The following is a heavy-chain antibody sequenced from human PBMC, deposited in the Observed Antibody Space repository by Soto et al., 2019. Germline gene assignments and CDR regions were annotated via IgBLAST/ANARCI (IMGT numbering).Heavy chain of an antibody. CDR1: GGTFSSYA. J-gene: IGHJ4*02. CDR2: IIPIFGTA. V-gene: IGHV1-69*13. Sequence: SVKVSCKASGGTFSSYAISWVRQAPGQGLEWMGGIIPIFGTANYAQKFQGRVTITADESTSTAYMELSSLRSEDTAVYYCARGSVTMVRGVITEYYFDYWGQGTLVTVSS. CDR3: ARGSVTMVRGVITEYYFDY. D-gene: IGHD3-10*01.